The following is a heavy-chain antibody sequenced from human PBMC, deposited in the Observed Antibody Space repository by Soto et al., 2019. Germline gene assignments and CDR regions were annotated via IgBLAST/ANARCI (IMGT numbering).Heavy chain of an antibody. CDR2: ISGSGGST. D-gene: IGHD6-13*01. V-gene: IGHV3-23*01. CDR3: AKDQGSSWYEIDY. Sequence: EVQLLESGGGLVQPGGSLRLSCAASGFTFSNYAVTWVRQAPGKGLEWVSTISGSGGSTYYADSVKGRFTISRDNSKNTLELQMNSLRAEYTAVYYCAKDQGSSWYEIDYWGQGTLVTVSS. J-gene: IGHJ4*02. CDR1: GFTFSNYA.